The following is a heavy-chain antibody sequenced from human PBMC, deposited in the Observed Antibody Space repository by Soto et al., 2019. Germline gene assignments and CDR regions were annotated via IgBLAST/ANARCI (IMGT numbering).Heavy chain of an antibody. CDR2: IDTDGGGT. CDR1: GFPFSSHR. D-gene: IGHD4-17*01. V-gene: IGHV3-74*01. Sequence: GGSLSLSCAASGFPFSSHRIHWVRQAPGKGLEWVSRIDTDGGGTSYADSVKGRFTISTDNAENTVYLQMNGLRVEDTAVYYCATVFDVWGQGTLVTVSS. CDR3: ATVFDV. J-gene: IGHJ4*02.